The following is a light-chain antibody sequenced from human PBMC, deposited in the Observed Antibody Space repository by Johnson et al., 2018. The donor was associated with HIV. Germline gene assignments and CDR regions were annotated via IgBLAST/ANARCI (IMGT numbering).Light chain of an antibody. V-gene: IGLV1-51*01. CDR3: ETWDSSLSAGGV. J-gene: IGLJ1*01. Sequence: QSVLTQPPSVSAAPGQKVTISCSGSSSNIGNNYVSWYRHFPGTAPKLLIYDNNKRPSGIPDRFSGSKSGTSATLVITGLQTGAEADYYCETWDSSLSAGGVFGTGTKVTVL. CDR2: DNN. CDR1: SSNIGNNY.